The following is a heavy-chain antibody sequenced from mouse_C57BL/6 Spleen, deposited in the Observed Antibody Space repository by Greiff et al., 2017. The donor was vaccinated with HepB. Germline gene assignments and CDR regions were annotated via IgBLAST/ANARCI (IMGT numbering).Heavy chain of an antibody. CDR1: GYAFSSSW. D-gene: IGHD1-1*01. V-gene: IGHV1-82*01. CDR2: IYPGDGDT. J-gene: IGHJ1*03. Sequence: VKVVESGPELVKPGASVKISCKASGYAFSSSWMNWVKQRPGKGLEWIGRIYPGDGDTNYNGKFKGKATLTADKSSSTAYMQLSSLTSEDSAVYFCAIYYYGSSYWYFDVWGTGTTVTVSS. CDR3: AIYYYGSSYWYFDV.